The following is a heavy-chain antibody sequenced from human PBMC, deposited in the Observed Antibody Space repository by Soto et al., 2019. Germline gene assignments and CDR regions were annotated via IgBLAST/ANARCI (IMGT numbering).Heavy chain of an antibody. V-gene: IGHV3-23*01. CDR3: SKNPKQGAQPYQLDY. CDR2: ISGSGGST. CDR1: GFTFSSYA. J-gene: IGHJ4*02. D-gene: IGHD3-16*01. Sequence: LRLSCAASGFTFSSYAMSWVRQAPGKGLEWVSAISGSGGSTYYAGSVKGRFTISRDNSKNTLYLQMNSLRAEDTAVYYCSKNPKQGAQPYQLDYWGQGTLVTVSS.